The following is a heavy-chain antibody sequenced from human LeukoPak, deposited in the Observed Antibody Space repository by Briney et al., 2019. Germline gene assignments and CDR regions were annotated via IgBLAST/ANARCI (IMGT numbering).Heavy chain of an antibody. CDR1: RGSLSSYE. J-gene: IGHJ4*02. Sequence: PSETLSLTCTLSRGSLSSYECSWVRQPPGTGLEGRGDIDYSRSTNYNPSLKSRVTISVDTSKNQFSLKLSSVTAADTAVYYCARVSADYYDSSGYYFFDYWGQGTLVTVSS. CDR2: IDYSRST. V-gene: IGHV4-59*01. CDR3: ARVSADYYDSSGYYFFDY. D-gene: IGHD3-22*01.